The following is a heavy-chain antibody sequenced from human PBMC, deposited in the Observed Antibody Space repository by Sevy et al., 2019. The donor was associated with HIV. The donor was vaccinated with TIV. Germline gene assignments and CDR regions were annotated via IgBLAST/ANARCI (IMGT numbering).Heavy chain of an antibody. V-gene: IGHV3-30*18. CDR2: ITSFDGSKK. CDR1: GFIFSSHG. J-gene: IGHJ5*02. Sequence: VGSLRLSCAASGFIFSSHGMQWVRHAPGKGLEWVAAITSFDGSKKYYADSVKGRFTISRDNSKNTVYLQMNNLRPEDTAVYYCAKWGGDYSGDSLHHWGQGILVTVSS. D-gene: IGHD2-21*02. CDR3: AKWGGDYSGDSLHH.